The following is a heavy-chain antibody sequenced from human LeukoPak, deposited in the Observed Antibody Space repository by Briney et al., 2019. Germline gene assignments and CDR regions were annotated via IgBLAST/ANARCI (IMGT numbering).Heavy chain of an antibody. V-gene: IGHV3-23*01. J-gene: IGHJ4*02. CDR2: ISGSGGST. CDR1: GFTFSSYA. CDR3: AKDGSYGDYRSYFDY. D-gene: IGHD4-17*01. Sequence: GGSLRLSCAASGFTFSSYAMSWVRQAPGEGLEWVSAISGSGGSTYYADSVKGRFTISRDNSKNTLYLQMNSLRAEDTAVYYCAKDGSYGDYRSYFDYWGQGTLVTVSS.